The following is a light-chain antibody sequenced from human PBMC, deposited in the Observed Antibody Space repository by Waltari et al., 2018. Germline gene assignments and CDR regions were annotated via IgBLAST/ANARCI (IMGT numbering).Light chain of an antibody. J-gene: IGLJ2*01. CDR2: RNN. CDR1: SSNIGSNY. CDR3: AAWDDSLSGLV. Sequence: QSVLTPPPSASGTPGQRVTISCSVSSSNIGSNYVYWYQQLPGTTPNLLIYRNNQRPSGVPYRFSGSKSGTSASLAISGLRSEDEADYYCAAWDDSLSGLVFGGGTKLTVL. V-gene: IGLV1-47*01.